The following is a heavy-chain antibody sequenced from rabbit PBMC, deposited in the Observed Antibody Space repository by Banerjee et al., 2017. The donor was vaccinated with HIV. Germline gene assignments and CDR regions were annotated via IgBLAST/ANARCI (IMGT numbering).Heavy chain of an antibody. V-gene: IGHV1S47*01. CDR3: VRGAL. Sequence: QEQLVESGGGLVQPGGSLKLSCKASGFDFSSYGVSWVRQAPGKGLEWIGYIDPVFGSTYYASWVNGRFTISSHNAQNTLYLQLNSLTAADTATYFCVRGALWGPGTLVTVS. CDR2: IDPVFGST. J-gene: IGHJ4*01. CDR1: GFDFSSYG.